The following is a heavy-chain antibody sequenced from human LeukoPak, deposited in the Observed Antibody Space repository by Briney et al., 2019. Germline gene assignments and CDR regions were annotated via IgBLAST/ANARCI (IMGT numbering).Heavy chain of an antibody. CDR1: GFTFSSYS. V-gene: IGHV3-23*01. Sequence: QSGGSLRLSCAASGFTFSSYSMNWVRQAPGKGLEWVSAISGSGGSTYYADSVKGRFTISRDNSKNTLYLQMNSLRAEDTAVYYCAKEGDILTGYYPFTPFDYWGQGTLVTVSS. CDR2: ISGSGGST. CDR3: AKEGDILTGYYPFTPFDY. D-gene: IGHD3-9*01. J-gene: IGHJ4*02.